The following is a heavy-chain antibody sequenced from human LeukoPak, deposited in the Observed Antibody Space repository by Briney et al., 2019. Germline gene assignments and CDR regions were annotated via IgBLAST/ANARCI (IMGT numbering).Heavy chain of an antibody. D-gene: IGHD3-22*01. CDR3: ARESGSSGYYYFDY. Sequence: QTGGSLSLLCAASGLTFSSFEMNWVRHAPGKGLEWVSYISSSGSTIYYADSVKGRFTISRDNAKNSLYLQMNSLRAEDTAVYYCARESGSSGYYYFDYWGQGTLVTVSS. CDR2: ISSSGSTI. V-gene: IGHV3-48*03. J-gene: IGHJ4*02. CDR1: GLTFSSFE.